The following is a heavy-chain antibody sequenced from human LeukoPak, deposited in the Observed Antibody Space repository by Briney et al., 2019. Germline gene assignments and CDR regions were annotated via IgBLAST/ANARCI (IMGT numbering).Heavy chain of an antibody. D-gene: IGHD6-13*01. CDR3: ARDGFSSSWYLDY. CDR2: ISAYNGNT. V-gene: IGHV1-18*01. CDR1: GYTFTSYG. J-gene: IGHJ4*02. Sequence: ASVKVSRKASGYTFTSYGISWVRQAPGQGLEWVGWISAYNGNTNYARQLQGRVTMTTDTSTSTAYMELRSLRSDDTAVYFCARDGFSSSWYLDYWGQGTLVTVSS.